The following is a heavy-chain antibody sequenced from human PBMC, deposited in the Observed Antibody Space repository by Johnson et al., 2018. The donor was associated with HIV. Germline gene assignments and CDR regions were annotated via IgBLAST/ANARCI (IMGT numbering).Heavy chain of an antibody. Sequence: VQLVESGGGVVQPGGSLRLYCAASGFTFNDNWMGWVRQAPGKGLEWVANIKQDGREKYYVDSVKGRFTISRDNSKNTLYLQMNSLRAEDTAVYYCARLYCSSTSCYEGGGDAFDIWGQGTMVTVSS. J-gene: IGHJ3*02. CDR2: IKQDGREK. V-gene: IGHV3-7*01. D-gene: IGHD2-2*01. CDR3: ARLYCSSTSCYEGGGDAFDI. CDR1: GFTFNDNW.